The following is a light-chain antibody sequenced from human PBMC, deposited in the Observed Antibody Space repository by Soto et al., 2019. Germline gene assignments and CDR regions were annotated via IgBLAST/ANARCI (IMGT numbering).Light chain of an antibody. CDR1: SSDVGKYNL. V-gene: IGLV2-23*01. CDR2: EDI. Sequence: QSALTQPASVSGSPGQSITISCTGSSSDVGKYNLVSWYQHHPGKAPKLMIYEDIERPSGVSNRFSGSKSGNTASLTISGLKTEDEADYYCCSYAGGTSVVFGGGTKLTVL. CDR3: CSYAGGTSVV. J-gene: IGLJ2*01.